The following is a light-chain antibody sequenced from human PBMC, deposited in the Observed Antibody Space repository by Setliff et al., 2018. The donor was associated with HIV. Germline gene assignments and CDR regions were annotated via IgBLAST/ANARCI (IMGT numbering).Light chain of an antibody. J-gene: IGLJ2*01. Sequence: QSALTQPRSVSGSPGQSVTISCTGTSSDVGGYKYVSWYQHHPGKAPKLMIYEVSNRPSGVPDRFSGSKSGNTASLTISGLQAEDEADYYCSSCSSSSTLVFGGGTKVTVL. CDR2: EVS. CDR1: SSDVGGYKY. CDR3: SSCSSSSTLV. V-gene: IGLV2-11*01.